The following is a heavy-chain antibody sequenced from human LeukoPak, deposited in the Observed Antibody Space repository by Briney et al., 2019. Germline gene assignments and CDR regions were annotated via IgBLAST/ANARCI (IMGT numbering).Heavy chain of an antibody. D-gene: IGHD3-22*01. J-gene: IGHJ6*02. CDR1: GFTFSSYW. CDR3: AKDVSSGYYYPPTYGMDV. CDR2: ISGSGGST. Sequence: GGSLRLSCAASGFTFSSYWMSWVRQAPGKGLEWVSAISGSGGSTYYADSVKGRFTISRDNSKNTLYLQMNSLRAEDTAVYYCAKDVSSGYYYPPTYGMDVWGQGTTVTVSS. V-gene: IGHV3-23*01.